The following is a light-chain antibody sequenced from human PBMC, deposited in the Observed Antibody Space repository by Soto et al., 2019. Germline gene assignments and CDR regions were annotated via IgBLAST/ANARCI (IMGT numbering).Light chain of an antibody. V-gene: IGKV3-15*01. J-gene: IGKJ1*01. Sequence: EVVMTQFPDTLSVSPEERATLACRARQYIVSNLAWYQQRRGQAPRLLSYGASTRAAGIPARFSGSGSGTVFTLTISSLQSEDFGIYYCHQYNDWPGGTFGQGNRVEI. CDR1: QYIVSN. CDR3: HQYNDWPGGT. CDR2: GAS.